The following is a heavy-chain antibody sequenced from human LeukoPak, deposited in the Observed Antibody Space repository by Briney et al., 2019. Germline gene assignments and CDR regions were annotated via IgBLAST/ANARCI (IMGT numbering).Heavy chain of an antibody. Sequence: ASVKVSCKASGYIFTGYFIHWVRQAPGQGLEWLGLINSNTGVTNYAQKFQGRVTMTRDTSITTAYMELTSLRFYDTAVYYCARDPPGSSSFFLDYWGQGTLVAVSS. CDR3: ARDPPGSSSFFLDY. J-gene: IGHJ4*02. CDR2: INSNTGVT. D-gene: IGHD6-6*01. V-gene: IGHV1-2*02. CDR1: GYIFTGYF.